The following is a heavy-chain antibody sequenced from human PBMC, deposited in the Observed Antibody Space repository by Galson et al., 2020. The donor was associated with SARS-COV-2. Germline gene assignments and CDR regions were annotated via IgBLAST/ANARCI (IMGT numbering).Heavy chain of an antibody. J-gene: IGHJ4*02. CDR1: GYSISSGYY. CDR2: FYKSGNT. Sequence: SQTLSLTCAVSGYSISSGYYWGWIRQPPGMGLEWIGSFYKSGNTYHNPSVNSRVTISVDMSKNECSLNLRSVTASDTAVYYCARVGATIFVPAVDFWVPGSLVTVSS. CDR3: ARVGATIFVPAVDF. D-gene: IGHD3-3*01. V-gene: IGHV4-38-2*01.